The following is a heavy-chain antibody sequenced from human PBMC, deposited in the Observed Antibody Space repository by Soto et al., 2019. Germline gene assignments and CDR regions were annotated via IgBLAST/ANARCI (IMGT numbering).Heavy chain of an antibody. Sequence: LSLTCTVSGYSIRSAYYWGWIRQPPGKGLEWIGSISHTGNTYYNPSLKSRVTISVDTSKNQFFLHLSSLTAADTAVYFCATAPGDLIYFDYWGQGTLVTVSS. CDR3: ATAPGDLIYFDY. CDR1: GYSIRSAYY. V-gene: IGHV4-38-2*02. D-gene: IGHD7-27*01. J-gene: IGHJ4*02. CDR2: ISHTGNT.